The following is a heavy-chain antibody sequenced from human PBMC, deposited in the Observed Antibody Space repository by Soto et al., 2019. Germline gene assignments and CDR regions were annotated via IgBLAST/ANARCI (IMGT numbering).Heavy chain of an antibody. Sequence: GGSLRLSCAASGFTFSTYAMHWLRQAPGKGLEYVSAISSGGGSTYYADSVKGRFTISRDNSKNTLYLQMGSLRAEDMAVYYCARADRYCSGGSCPRSAFDIWGQGTMVTVSS. J-gene: IGHJ3*02. D-gene: IGHD2-15*01. V-gene: IGHV3-64*02. CDR1: GFTFSTYA. CDR2: ISSGGGST. CDR3: ARADRYCSGGSCPRSAFDI.